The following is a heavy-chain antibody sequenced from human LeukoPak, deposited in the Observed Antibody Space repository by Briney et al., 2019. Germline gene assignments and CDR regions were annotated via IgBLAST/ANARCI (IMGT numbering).Heavy chain of an antibody. D-gene: IGHD3-22*01. J-gene: IGHJ6*02. V-gene: IGHV3-66*01. CDR1: GFNVSLNY. CDR2: ISRGGSV. CDR3: ARAHYYDYSYGMDV. Sequence: GGSLRLSCAASGFNVSLNYMTWVRQAPGRGLEWVSFISRGGSVYYADSVKGRFTISRDNSKNTLLLQMNSLRAEDTAVYFCARAHYYDYSYGMDVWGQGTAVTVSS.